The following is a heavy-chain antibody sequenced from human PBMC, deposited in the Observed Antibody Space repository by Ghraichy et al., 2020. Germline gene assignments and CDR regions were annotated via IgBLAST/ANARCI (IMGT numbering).Heavy chain of an antibody. CDR3: ARLQNIGYNRPIDAFDM. J-gene: IGHJ3*02. D-gene: IGHD5-24*01. CDR1: GFTFDFYD. Sequence: GESLNISCAASGFTFDFYDFSWVRQAPGKGLEWVSSIGYSGSGPEYTDSVRGRFTISRDNIKNILYLQMDSLSAEDTALYYCARLQNIGYNRPIDAFDMWGQGTAVTVSS. CDR2: IGYSGSGP. V-gene: IGHV3-23*01.